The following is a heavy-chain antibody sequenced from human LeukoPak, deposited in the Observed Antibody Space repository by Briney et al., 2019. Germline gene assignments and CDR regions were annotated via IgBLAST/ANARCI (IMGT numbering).Heavy chain of an antibody. Sequence: ASVRVSCKASGYSLPTYGITWVRQAPGQGLEWLGWINPTNGNANSAQKLQDRVTMTTDSSTSTAYMDLASLTSDDTATYYCARANNQFLAGYLSYYMDVWGKGTTVTVSS. D-gene: IGHD5-12*01. J-gene: IGHJ6*03. CDR3: ARANNQFLAGYLSYYMDV. CDR2: INPTNGNA. V-gene: IGHV1-18*01. CDR1: GYSLPTYG.